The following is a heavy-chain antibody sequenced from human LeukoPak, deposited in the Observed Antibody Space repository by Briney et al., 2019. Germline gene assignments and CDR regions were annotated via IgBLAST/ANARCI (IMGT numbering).Heavy chain of an antibody. CDR2: IYHSGST. Sequence: SETLSLTCDVSGATISRYYRSWIRQPPGKGLEWIGYIYHSGSTNYNPSLKGRAILSIDTSKTRFSLRLNSVTAADTAVYYCARDLTSDNDAFGIWGQGTVVTVSS. CDR1: GATISRYY. CDR3: ARDLTSDNDAFGI. V-gene: IGHV4-59*01. J-gene: IGHJ3*02.